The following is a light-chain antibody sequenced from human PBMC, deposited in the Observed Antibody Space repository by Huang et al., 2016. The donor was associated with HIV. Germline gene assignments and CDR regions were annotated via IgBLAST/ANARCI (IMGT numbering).Light chain of an antibody. J-gene: IGKJ1*01. CDR2: AAS. CDR3: QRSYRT. CDR1: QSISRY. Sequence: DIQMTQSPSSLSAPVGDRVTITCRASQSISRYLNWYQQKPWKAPKLLIYAASNLQSGVPSRFSGSGSGTEFTLTISSLQPEDFGTYYCQRSYRTFGQGTRVEIK. V-gene: IGKV1-39*01.